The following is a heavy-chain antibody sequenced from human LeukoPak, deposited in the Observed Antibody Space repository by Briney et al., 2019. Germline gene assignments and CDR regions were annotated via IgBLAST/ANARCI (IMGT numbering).Heavy chain of an antibody. J-gene: IGHJ4*02. Sequence: GGSLRLSCAASGFSFRTYSMNWVRQAPGKGLEWVSSISRSSTDTYYAASLKGRFTISRDNAKNSLYLQMNSLRADDTAVYYCARVREAAAFDFWGQGTLVTVSS. V-gene: IGHV3-21*01. CDR1: GFSFRTYS. D-gene: IGHD6-13*01. CDR2: ISRSSTDT. CDR3: ARVREAAAFDF.